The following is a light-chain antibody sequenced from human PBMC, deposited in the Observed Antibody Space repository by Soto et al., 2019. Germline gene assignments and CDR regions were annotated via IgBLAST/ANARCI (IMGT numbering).Light chain of an antibody. CDR2: EDS. CDR1: SSDVGGHNF. CDR3: GTWDSSLSVVV. V-gene: IGLV2-8*01. Sequence: QSVLTQPPSASGSPGQSVTISCTGTSSDVGGHNFVSWYQQHPGKAPKLLIYEDSKRPSGIPDRFSGSKSGTTATLGITGLQTGDEADYYCGTWDSSLSVVVFGGGTKVTVL. J-gene: IGLJ2*01.